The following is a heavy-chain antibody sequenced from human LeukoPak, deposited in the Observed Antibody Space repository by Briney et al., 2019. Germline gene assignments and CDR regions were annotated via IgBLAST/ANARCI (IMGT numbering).Heavy chain of an antibody. D-gene: IGHD2-2*01. V-gene: IGHV4-39*01. CDR2: IYYSGST. CDR3: ARQDCSSTSRYHGDDY. Sequence: PSETLSLTCTVSGGSISSSSYYWGWIRQPPGKGLEWIGSIYYSGSTYYNPSLKSRVTISVDTSKNQFSLKLSSVTAADTAVYYCARQDCSSTSRYHGDDYWGQGTLVTVSS. CDR1: GGSISSSSYY. J-gene: IGHJ4*02.